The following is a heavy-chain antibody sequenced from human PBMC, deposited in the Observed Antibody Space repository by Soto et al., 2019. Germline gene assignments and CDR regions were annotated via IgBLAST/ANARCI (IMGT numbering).Heavy chain of an antibody. Sequence: GGSLRLSCAASGFTFSSYAMSWVRQAPGKGLEWVSAISGSGGSTYYADSVKGRFTISRDNSKNTLYLQMNSLRAEDTAVYYCAKGGWAGSYYNTSMIDYWGQGTLVTVYS. CDR1: GFTFSSYA. J-gene: IGHJ4*02. CDR3: AKGGWAGSYYNTSMIDY. CDR2: ISGSGGST. V-gene: IGHV3-23*01. D-gene: IGHD3-10*01.